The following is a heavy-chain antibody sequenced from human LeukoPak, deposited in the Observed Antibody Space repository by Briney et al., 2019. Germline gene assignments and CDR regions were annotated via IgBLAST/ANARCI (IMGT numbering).Heavy chain of an antibody. V-gene: IGHV3-66*01. D-gene: IGHD2-15*01. CDR1: GFTFSDFA. CDR2: IYSGGST. J-gene: IGHJ3*02. Sequence: GRSLRLSCAASGFTFSDFAMHWIRQAPGKGLEWVSVIYSGGSTYYADSVKGRFTISRDNSKNTLYLQMNSLRAEDTAVYYCARDRPSGSGGDAFDIWGQGTMVTVSS. CDR3: ARDRPSGSGGDAFDI.